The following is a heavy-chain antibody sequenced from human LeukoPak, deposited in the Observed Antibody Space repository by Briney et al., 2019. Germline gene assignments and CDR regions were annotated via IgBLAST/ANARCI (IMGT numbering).Heavy chain of an antibody. J-gene: IGHJ5*02. CDR2: IYYSGST. Sequence: SETLSLTCTVSGGSISSYYWSWIRQPPGKGLEWIGYIYYSGSTNYNPSLKSRVTISVDTSKNQFSLKLSSVTAADTAVYYCARGEYDYVWGSYRLDPWGQGILVTVSS. CDR1: GGSISSYY. V-gene: IGHV4-59*01. CDR3: ARGEYDYVWGSYRLDP. D-gene: IGHD3-16*02.